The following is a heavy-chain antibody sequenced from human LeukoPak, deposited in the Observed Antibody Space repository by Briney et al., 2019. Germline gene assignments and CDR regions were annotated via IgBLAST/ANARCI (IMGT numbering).Heavy chain of an antibody. J-gene: IGHJ3*02. CDR1: GGSISSYY. V-gene: IGHV4-59*01. CDR3: ARTGKYYLDAFDI. Sequence: EASETLSLTCTVSGGSISSYYWSWIRQPPGKGLEWIGYIYYSGSTNYNPSLKSRVTISVDTSKNQFSLKLSSVTAADTAVYYCARTGKYYLDAFDIWGQGTMVTVSS. CDR2: IYYSGST. D-gene: IGHD3-10*01.